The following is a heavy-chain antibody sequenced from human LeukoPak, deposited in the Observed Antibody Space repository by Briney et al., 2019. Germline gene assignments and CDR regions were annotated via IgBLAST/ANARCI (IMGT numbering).Heavy chain of an antibody. CDR3: ARLPTREAFDY. CDR1: GYTFTSYY. J-gene: IGHJ4*02. Sequence: PVASVKVSCKASGYTFTSYYMHWVRQAPGQGLEWMGRINPNSGGTNYAQKFQGRVTMTRDTSISTAYMELSRLRSDDTAVYYCARLPTREAFDYWGQGTLVTVSS. V-gene: IGHV1-2*06. CDR2: INPNSGGT.